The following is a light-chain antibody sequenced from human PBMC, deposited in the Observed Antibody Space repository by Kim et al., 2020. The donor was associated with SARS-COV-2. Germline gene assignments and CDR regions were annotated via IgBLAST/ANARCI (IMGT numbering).Light chain of an antibody. J-gene: IGLJ3*02. Sequence: SVSPGQTASITGSGGELGDKYVSWYRQRSGQSPVLVIYEDTKRPSGSPERFSASNSGNTATLTISATQAVDEAVYYCHTWATTDVFGGGTQLTVL. V-gene: IGLV3-1*01. CDR1: ELGDKY. CDR2: EDT. CDR3: HTWATTDV.